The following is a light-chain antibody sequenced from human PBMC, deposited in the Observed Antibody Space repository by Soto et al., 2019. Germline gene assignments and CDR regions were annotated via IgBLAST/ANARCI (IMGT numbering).Light chain of an antibody. Sequence: DIQMTQSPSTLSATVGDIVTIIFLASQSISSWLAWYQQKPGKAPKLLIYKASTLETGVPSRFSGSGSGTEFTLTISTLQPDDFATYYCHQYNTYLWRFGEGTKVDIK. CDR3: HQYNTYLWR. CDR2: KAS. CDR1: QSISSW. V-gene: IGKV1-5*03. J-gene: IGKJ1*01.